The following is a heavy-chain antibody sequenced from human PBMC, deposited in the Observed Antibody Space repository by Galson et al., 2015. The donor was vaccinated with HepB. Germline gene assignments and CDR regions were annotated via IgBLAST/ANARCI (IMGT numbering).Heavy chain of an antibody. CDR1: GYTFTSYA. J-gene: IGHJ4*02. CDR3: ASSELSEWELLIY. Sequence: SVKVSCKASGYTFTSYAMHWVRQAPGQRLEWMGWINAGNGNTKYSQKFQGRVTITRDTSASTAYMELSSLRSEDAAVYYCASSELSEWELLIYWGQGTLVTVSS. D-gene: IGHD1-26*01. CDR2: INAGNGNT. V-gene: IGHV1-3*01.